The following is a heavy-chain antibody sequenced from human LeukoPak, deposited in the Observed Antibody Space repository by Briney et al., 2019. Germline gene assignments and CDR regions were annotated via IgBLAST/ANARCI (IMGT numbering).Heavy chain of an antibody. J-gene: IGHJ4*02. CDR3: VTNWNDSYALY. V-gene: IGHV4-34*01. Sequence: SETLSLTCAVYGGSFSGYYWSWIRQPPGKGLEWIGEINHSGSTNYNPSLKSRVTISVDTSKNQFSLKLSSVTAADTAVYYCVTNWNDSYALYWGQGTLVAVSS. CDR1: GGSFSGYY. CDR2: INHSGST. D-gene: IGHD1-20*01.